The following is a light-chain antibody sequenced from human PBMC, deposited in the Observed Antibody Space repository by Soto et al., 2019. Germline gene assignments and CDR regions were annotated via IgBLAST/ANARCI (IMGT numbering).Light chain of an antibody. J-gene: IGLJ2*01. V-gene: IGLV2-14*01. CDR2: GVS. CDR3: SSYTATNTLV. Sequence: QSVLTQPASVSGSPGQSITISCTGTSSDVGDYNYVSWYQQHPGKAPKLIIYGVSNRPSGISNRFSGSKSGNTASLTVSGLHAEDEADYYCSSYTATNTLVFGGGTKVTVL. CDR1: SSDVGDYNY.